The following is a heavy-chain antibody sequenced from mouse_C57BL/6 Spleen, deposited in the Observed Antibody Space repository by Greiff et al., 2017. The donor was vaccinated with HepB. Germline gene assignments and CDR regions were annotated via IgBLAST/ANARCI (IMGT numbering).Heavy chain of an antibody. Sequence: DVMLVESGGGLVKPGGSLKLSCAASGFTFSSYTMSWVRQTPEKRLEWVATISGGGGNTYYPDSVKGRFTISRDNAKNTLYLQMSSLRSEDTALYYCARHRGWLLPTMDYWGQGTSVTVSS. CDR3: ARHRGWLLPTMDY. J-gene: IGHJ4*01. CDR1: GFTFSSYT. D-gene: IGHD2-3*01. CDR2: ISGGGGNT. V-gene: IGHV5-9*01.